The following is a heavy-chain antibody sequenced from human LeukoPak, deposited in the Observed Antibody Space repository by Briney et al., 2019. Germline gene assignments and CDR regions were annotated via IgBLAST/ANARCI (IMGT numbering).Heavy chain of an antibody. CDR3: ARGQRKSSFSSTPFDP. D-gene: IGHD6-13*01. V-gene: IGHV3-21*01. CDR2: ISSSTSYI. CDR1: GFTFSSYS. Sequence: SGGSLRLSCAASGFTFSSYSMNWVRQAPGKGLEWVSSISSSTSYIYYADSVKGRFTISRDNAKNSLYLQMNSLRAEDTAVYYCARGQRKSSFSSTPFDPWGQGTLVTVSS. J-gene: IGHJ5*02.